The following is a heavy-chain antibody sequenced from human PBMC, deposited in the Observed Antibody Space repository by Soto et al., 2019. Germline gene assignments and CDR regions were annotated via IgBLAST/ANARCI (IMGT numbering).Heavy chain of an antibody. D-gene: IGHD3-22*01. Sequence: QVELQESGPGLVKPSATLSLTCVVSGNSISTTNWWSWVRQSPGKGLEWIGEIYHSGSTNYNPSLKSRVTISVDKSKNQFSMKLSSVTAADTAVYYCARDVGYHYDGSPSGQFDFWGQGTLVTVSS. CDR3: ARDVGYHYDGSPSGQFDF. J-gene: IGHJ4*02. CDR1: GNSISTTNW. V-gene: IGHV4-4*02. CDR2: IYHSGST.